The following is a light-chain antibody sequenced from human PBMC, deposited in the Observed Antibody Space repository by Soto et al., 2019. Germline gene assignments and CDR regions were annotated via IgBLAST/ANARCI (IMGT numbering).Light chain of an antibody. CDR1: QSISSS. CDR2: DAS. V-gene: IGKV1-5*01. J-gene: IGKJ1*01. CDR3: QQYNSYST. Sequence: DIQMTQSPSTLSASVGDRITITCRVSQSISSSLAWYQQKPGKAPKLLIYDASSLESGVPSRFSGSGSGTEFTLTISSPQPDDFATYYCQQYNSYSTFGQGTKVDIK.